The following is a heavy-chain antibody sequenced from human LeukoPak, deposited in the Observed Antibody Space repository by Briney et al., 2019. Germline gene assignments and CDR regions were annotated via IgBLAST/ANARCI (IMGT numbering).Heavy chain of an antibody. CDR2: IYHSGDSRTT. Sequence: SETLSLTCTVSGVSVSGYYWTWIRQPSGKGLQWIAYIYHSGDSRTTNYNPSLKSRVTISLDTSKNQVSLQLNSVTAADTAVYYCARHEGSAGWYNYWGQGTLVTVPS. CDR1: GVSVSGYY. D-gene: IGHD6-19*01. CDR3: ARHEGSAGWYNY. J-gene: IGHJ4*02. V-gene: IGHV4-59*08.